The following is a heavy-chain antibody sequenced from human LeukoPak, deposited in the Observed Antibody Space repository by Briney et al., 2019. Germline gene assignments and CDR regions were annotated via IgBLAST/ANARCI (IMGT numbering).Heavy chain of an antibody. J-gene: IGHJ4*02. CDR2: IYYSGST. CDR3: AGYKRIRFDY. Sequence: SETLSLTCTVAGGSISSYYWSWIRQPPGKGLEWIGYIYYSGSTNYNPSLKSRVTVSVHTSKNQFSLRLSAVTAADTAVYYSAGYKRIRFDYWGQGTLVTVSS. CDR1: GGSISSYY. V-gene: IGHV4-59*01. D-gene: IGHD5-24*01.